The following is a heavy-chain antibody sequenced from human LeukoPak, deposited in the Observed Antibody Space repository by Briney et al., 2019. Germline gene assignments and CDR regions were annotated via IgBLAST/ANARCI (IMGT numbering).Heavy chain of an antibody. CDR2: IYYSGST. Sequence: SETLSLTCTVSGGSISSSSYYWGWIRQPPGKGLEWIGSIYYSGSTYYNPSLKSRVTISVDTSKNQFSLKLSSVTAADTALYFRARRRYYDSSGYLEWGQGTLVTVSS. CDR3: ARRRYYDSSGYLE. J-gene: IGHJ1*01. D-gene: IGHD3-22*01. V-gene: IGHV4-39*01. CDR1: GGSISSSSYY.